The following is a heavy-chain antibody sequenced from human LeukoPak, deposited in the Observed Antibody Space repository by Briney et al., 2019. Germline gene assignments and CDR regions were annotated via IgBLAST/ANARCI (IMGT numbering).Heavy chain of an antibody. V-gene: IGHV3-23*01. CDR1: GFTFSSYA. J-gene: IGHJ4*02. Sequence: GGSLRLSCVASGFTFSSYAMSWVRQAPGKGLEWVSGISGSGGKTYYADSVKGRFTISRDNSKNTLYLQRNSLRVEDTAVYYCAKEATASAGYFFDYWGQGTLVTVSS. D-gene: IGHD3-9*01. CDR2: ISGSGGKT. CDR3: AKEATASAGYFFDY.